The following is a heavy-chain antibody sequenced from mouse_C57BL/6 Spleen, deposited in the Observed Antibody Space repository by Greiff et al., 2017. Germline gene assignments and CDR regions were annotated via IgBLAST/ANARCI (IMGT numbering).Heavy chain of an antibody. CDR3: ARYPSYCGCDY. D-gene: IGHD3-3*01. V-gene: IGHV7-3*01. CDR1: GFTFTDYY. CDR2: IRTKANGSTT. J-gene: IGHJ2*01. Sequence: EVQVVESGGGLVQPGGSLSLSCEASGFTFTDYYMRWVRQPPGKALEWLGFIRTKANGSTTEYNASVKGRFTISRDTSQSILYLHMNALRSEDSATYYGARYPSYCGCDYWGQGTTLTVSA.